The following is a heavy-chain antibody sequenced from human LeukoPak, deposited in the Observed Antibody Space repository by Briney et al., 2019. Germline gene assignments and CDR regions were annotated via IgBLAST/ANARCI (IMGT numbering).Heavy chain of an antibody. V-gene: IGHV3-23*01. J-gene: IGHJ4*02. CDR2: ISGSGGST. CDR1: GFTFSSYA. CDR3: AKVTDPHGYSYILTDFDY. D-gene: IGHD5-18*01. Sequence: GGSLRLSCAASGFTFSSYAMSWVRQAPGKGLEWVSAISGSGGSTYYADSVKGRFTISRDNSKNTLYLQMNGLRAEDTAVYYCAKVTDPHGYSYILTDFDYWGQGTLVTVSS.